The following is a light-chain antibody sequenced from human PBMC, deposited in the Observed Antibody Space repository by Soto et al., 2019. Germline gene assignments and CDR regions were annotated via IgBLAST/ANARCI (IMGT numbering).Light chain of an antibody. CDR1: QSVSSSY. V-gene: IGKV3-20*01. Sequence: EIVLTQSPGTLSLSPWERATLSSRASQSVSSSYLAWYQQKPGQAPRLLIYGASSRATGIPDRFSGSGSGTDFTLTISRLEPEDFAVYYCQQYGSSLITFGQGTRLEI. J-gene: IGKJ5*01. CDR3: QQYGSSLIT. CDR2: GAS.